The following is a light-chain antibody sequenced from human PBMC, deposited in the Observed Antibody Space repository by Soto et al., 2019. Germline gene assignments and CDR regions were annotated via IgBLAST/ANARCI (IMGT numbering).Light chain of an antibody. J-gene: IGKJ1*01. V-gene: IGKV1-5*01. Sequence: DIQMTQSPSTLSATAGDRVTITCRASQSITGWLAWYQQKPGKAPKPLIYDASSLESGVPSRFSGSGSGTEFTLTISSLQPDDFATYYCQQYNSYCTFGQGTKVDIK. CDR1: QSITGW. CDR3: QQYNSYCT. CDR2: DAS.